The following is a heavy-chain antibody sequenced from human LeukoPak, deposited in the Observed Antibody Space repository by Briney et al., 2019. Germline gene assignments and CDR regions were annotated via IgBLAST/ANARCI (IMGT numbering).Heavy chain of an antibody. V-gene: IGHV3-23*01. CDR1: GFTFTDYA. J-gene: IGHJ1*01. CDR2: IDAGGGTT. D-gene: IGHD3-22*01. CDR3: AKDYLYDTST. Sequence: GGSLRLSCAASGFTFTDYAMTWVRQAPGRGLEWASSIDAGGGTTDYADSVKGRFTISRDNSKNTLYLQMHTARAEDTASYYCAKDYLYDTSTWGQGTLVTVSS.